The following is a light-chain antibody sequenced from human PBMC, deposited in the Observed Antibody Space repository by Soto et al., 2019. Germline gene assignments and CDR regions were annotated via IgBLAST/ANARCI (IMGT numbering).Light chain of an antibody. V-gene: IGKV3-20*01. CDR2: GAS. Sequence: EIVLPQSPGTLSLSPGERATLSCRASHSVSSSYLAWYQQKPGQAPRLLIYGASSRATGIPDRFSGSGSGTDFTLTISRLEPEDVAVYYCQQYGSSPPITFGQGTRLEIK. CDR3: QQYGSSPPIT. J-gene: IGKJ5*01. CDR1: HSVSSSY.